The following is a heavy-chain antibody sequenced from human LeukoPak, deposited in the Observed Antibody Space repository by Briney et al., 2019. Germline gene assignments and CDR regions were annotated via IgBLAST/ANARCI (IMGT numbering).Heavy chain of an antibody. CDR1: GYTFTGYY. CDR2: INPNSGGT. CDR3: ASVVLTVGANSDDAFDI. Sequence: GASVKVSCKASGYTFTGYYMHWVRQAPGQGLEWMGWINPNSGGTNYAQKFQGRVTMTRDTSISTAYMELSRLRSDDTAVYYCASVVLTVGANSDDAFDIWGQGTMVTVSS. D-gene: IGHD1-26*01. V-gene: IGHV1-2*02. J-gene: IGHJ3*02.